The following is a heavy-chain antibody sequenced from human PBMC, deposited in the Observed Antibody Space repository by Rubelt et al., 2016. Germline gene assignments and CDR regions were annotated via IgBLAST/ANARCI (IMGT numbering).Heavy chain of an antibody. Sequence: EVQLLESGGGLVQPGGSLRLSCAASGFTFSSYALTWVRQAPGKGLEWVSVISGSGDYTYYADSVRGRFTISRDTSKSTLYLQLHSLTAEDTAMYYCAREGGGNFFDAAFHWGQGALVTVSS. V-gene: IGHV3-23*01. J-gene: IGHJ4*02. CDR3: AREGGGNFFDAAFH. D-gene: IGHD4-23*01. CDR2: ISGSGDYT. CDR1: GFTFSSYA.